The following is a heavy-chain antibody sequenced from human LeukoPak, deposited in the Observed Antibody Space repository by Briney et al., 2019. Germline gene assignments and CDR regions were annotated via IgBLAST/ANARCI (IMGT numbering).Heavy chain of an antibody. CDR3: AKDPGQWLVNDWFDP. J-gene: IGHJ5*02. CDR2: IIVSGGST. CDR1: GFTFSSYA. V-gene: IGHV3-23*01. Sequence: GGSLRLSCAASGFTFSSYAMSWVRQAPGKGLEWVSAIIVSGGSTYYADSVKGRFTISRDNSKNTLYLQMSSLRAEDTAVYYCAKDPGQWLVNDWFDPWGQGTLVTVSS. D-gene: IGHD6-19*01.